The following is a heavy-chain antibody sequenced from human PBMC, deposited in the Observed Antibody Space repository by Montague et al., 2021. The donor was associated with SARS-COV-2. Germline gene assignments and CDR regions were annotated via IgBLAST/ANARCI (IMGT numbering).Heavy chain of an antibody. CDR3: AKRNGYNPRNWSFDY. CDR2: LYKDDRTT. D-gene: IGHD5-24*01. J-gene: IGHJ4*02. Sequence: SLRLSCAASGFTFSIFAMSWARQAPGKGLEWISVLYKDDRTTDYAGSVKGRFTIPRDNSKNTLYLQMDSLRVEDTAVYYCAKRNGYNPRNWSFDYWGRGTLVTVSS. V-gene: IGHV3-23*03. CDR1: GFTFSIFA.